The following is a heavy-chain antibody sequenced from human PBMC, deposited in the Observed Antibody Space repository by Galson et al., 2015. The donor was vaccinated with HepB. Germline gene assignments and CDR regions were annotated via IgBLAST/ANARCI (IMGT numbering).Heavy chain of an antibody. Sequence: SVKVSCKASGYTFTSYGISWVRQAPGQGLEWMGRISTYNGDTNYAKKLQGRVTMTIDTSTSTAYMDVRSLRSDDTAVYYCARAGSGYDLHFGYWGQGTLVTVSS. CDR1: GYTFTSYG. J-gene: IGHJ4*02. CDR2: ISTYNGDT. V-gene: IGHV1-18*01. D-gene: IGHD3-22*01. CDR3: ARAGSGYDLHFGY.